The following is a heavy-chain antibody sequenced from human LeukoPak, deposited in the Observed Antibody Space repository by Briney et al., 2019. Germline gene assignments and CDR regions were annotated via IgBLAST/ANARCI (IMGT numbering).Heavy chain of an antibody. D-gene: IGHD3-9*01. V-gene: IGHV4-59*12. CDR2: IYYSGST. Sequence: PSETLSLTCTVSGGSISSYYWSWIRQPPGKGLEWIGYIYYSGSTNYNPSLKSRVTISVDTSKNQFSLKLSSVTAADTAVYYCARDVRYFDSYFDYWGQGTLVTVSS. CDR1: GGSISSYY. CDR3: ARDVRYFDSYFDY. J-gene: IGHJ4*02.